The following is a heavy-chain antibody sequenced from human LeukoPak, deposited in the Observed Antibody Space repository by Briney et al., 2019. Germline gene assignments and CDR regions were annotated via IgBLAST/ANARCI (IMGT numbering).Heavy chain of an antibody. V-gene: IGHV4-39*01. CDR3: ARHAAVRGGWYRDYYYCYMDV. CDR2: IYNTGNT. D-gene: IGHD6-19*01. Sequence: SETLSLTCTVSGGSISSSSYYWGWIRQPPGKGLEWIGSIYNTGNTYYNPSLKNRVTISVDTSKNQFSLRLSSVTATDTAVYYCARHAAVRGGWYRDYYYCYMDVWGKGTTVTVSS. J-gene: IGHJ6*03. CDR1: GGSISSSSYY.